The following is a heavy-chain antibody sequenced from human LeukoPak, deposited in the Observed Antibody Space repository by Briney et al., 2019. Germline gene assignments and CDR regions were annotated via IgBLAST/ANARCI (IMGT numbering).Heavy chain of an antibody. V-gene: IGHV1-2*02. Sequence: ASVKVSCKASGYTFTGYYMHWVRQGPGQGLELMGWINPNSGGTNYAQKFQGRVTMTRDTSINTAYMELSRLRSDDTAVYYCARDIAQWVRLFDYWGQGTPVTVSS. CDR2: INPNSGGT. J-gene: IGHJ4*02. CDR1: GYTFTGYY. D-gene: IGHD5-12*01. CDR3: ARDIAQWVRLFDY.